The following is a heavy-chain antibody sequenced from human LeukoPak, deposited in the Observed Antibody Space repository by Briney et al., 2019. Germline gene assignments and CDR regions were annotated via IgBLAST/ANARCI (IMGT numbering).Heavy chain of an antibody. CDR2: INWNGGST. Sequence: GGSLRLSCAASGFTFDDYGMSWVRQAPGKGLEWVSGINWNGGSTGYADSVKGRFTISRDNAKNTLYLQVDSLRAEDTAVYYCARGRHLYSYAYDYYMDVWGKGTTVTISS. V-gene: IGHV3-20*04. D-gene: IGHD5-18*01. CDR1: GFTFDDYG. J-gene: IGHJ6*03. CDR3: ARGRHLYSYAYDYYMDV.